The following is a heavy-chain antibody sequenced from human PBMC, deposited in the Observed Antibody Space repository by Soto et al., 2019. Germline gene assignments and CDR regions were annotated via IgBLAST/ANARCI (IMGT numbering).Heavy chain of an antibody. J-gene: IGHJ3*02. V-gene: IGHV3-30*04. CDR3: ARGVCSGGSCYSAFDI. CDR1: GFTFSSYA. Sequence: GGSLRLSCAASGFTFSSYAMHWVRQAPGKGLEWVAVISYDGSNKYYADSVKGRFTISRDNSKNTLYLQMNSLRAEDTAVYYCARGVCSGGSCYSAFDIWGQGTMVTVSS. CDR2: ISYDGSNK. D-gene: IGHD2-15*01.